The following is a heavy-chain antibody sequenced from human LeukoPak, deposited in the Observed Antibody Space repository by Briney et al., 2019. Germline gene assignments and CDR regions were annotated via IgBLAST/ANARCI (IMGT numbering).Heavy chain of an antibody. J-gene: IGHJ4*02. CDR2: ISYDGSNK. CDR1: GFTFSSYG. Sequence: SGGSLRLSCAASGFTFSSYGMHWVRQAPGKGLEWVAVISYDGSNKYYADSVKGRFTISRDNSKNTLYLQMNSLRAEDTAVYYCLRSGSYDGDFDYWGQGTLVTVSS. V-gene: IGHV3-30*19. D-gene: IGHD3-10*01. CDR3: LRSGSYDGDFDY.